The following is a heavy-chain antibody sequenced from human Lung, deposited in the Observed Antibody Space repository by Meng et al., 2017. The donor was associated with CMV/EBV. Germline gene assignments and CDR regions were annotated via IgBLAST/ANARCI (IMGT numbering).Heavy chain of an antibody. CDR3: ARGFPSGHFDY. CDR1: GFTFSSYA. Sequence: GESLKISCAASGFTFSSYAMHWVRQAPGKGLEWVAVISYDGSDKYYADSVKGRFTISRDNSKNTLYLQMNSLRAEDTAVYYCARGFPSGHFDYWGQGTLVTVSS. V-gene: IGHV3-30*04. J-gene: IGHJ4*02. D-gene: IGHD2-21*01. CDR2: ISYDGSDK.